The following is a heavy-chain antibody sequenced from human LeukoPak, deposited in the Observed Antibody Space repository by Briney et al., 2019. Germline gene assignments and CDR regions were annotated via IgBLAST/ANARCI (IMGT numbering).Heavy chain of an antibody. Sequence: GGSLRLSCAASGFTFSSYAMSWVRQAPEKGLEWVSAISGSGGSTYYADSVKGRFTISRDNSKNTLYLQMNSLRAEDTAVYYCAKAYRGYSYLFDYWGQGTLVTVSS. CDR3: AKAYRGYSYLFDY. CDR2: ISGSGGST. CDR1: GFTFSSYA. V-gene: IGHV3-23*01. J-gene: IGHJ4*02. D-gene: IGHD5-18*01.